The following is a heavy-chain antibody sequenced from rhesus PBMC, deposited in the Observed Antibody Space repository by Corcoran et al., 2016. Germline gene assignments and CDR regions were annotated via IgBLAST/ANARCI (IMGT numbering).Heavy chain of an antibody. V-gene: IGHV4-106*01. CDR3: ASTSARFDV. CDR2: FYGFDGDT. J-gene: IGHJ5-1*01. Sequence: QVQLQESGPGLVKPSETLSLTCAVSGGSSSDDYYWTWIRQPPGKELECIGNFYGFDGDTNYTPSLKKRVTFTIDTTKNLFSRRLSSVTAADTAVYYCASTSARFDVWGAGVLVTVSS. CDR1: GGSSSDDYY.